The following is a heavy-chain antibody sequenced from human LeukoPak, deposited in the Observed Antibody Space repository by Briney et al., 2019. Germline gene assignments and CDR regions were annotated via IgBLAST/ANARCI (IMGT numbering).Heavy chain of an antibody. CDR3: ARDLAVAGTNYFDF. J-gene: IGHJ4*02. CDR2: VFHSGST. Sequence: SETLSLTCTVSGGSISSYYWSWIRQPPGKGLEWIGEVFHSGSTNYNPSLKSRVTISIDKSKNQFSLEVTSVTAADTAIYYCARDLAVAGTNYFDFWGQGVLVTVSS. V-gene: IGHV4-59*12. CDR1: GGSISSYY. D-gene: IGHD6-19*01.